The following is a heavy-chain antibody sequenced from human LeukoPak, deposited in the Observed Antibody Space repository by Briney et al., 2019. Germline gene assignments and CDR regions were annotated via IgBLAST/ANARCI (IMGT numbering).Heavy chain of an antibody. J-gene: IGHJ3*02. Sequence: SETLSLTCTVSGGSISSYYWSWIRQPPGKGLEWIGYIYYSGSTNYNPSLKSRVTISVDTSKNQFSLKLSSVTAADTAVYYCARRRVSGNTLDAFDIWGQGTMVTVSS. CDR3: ARRRVSGNTLDAFDI. CDR1: GGSISSYY. CDR2: IYYSGST. D-gene: IGHD2-15*01. V-gene: IGHV4-59*01.